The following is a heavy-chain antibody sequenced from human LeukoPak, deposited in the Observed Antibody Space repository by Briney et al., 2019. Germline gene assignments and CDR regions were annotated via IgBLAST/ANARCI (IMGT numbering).Heavy chain of an antibody. CDR3: ARASEYSGYDSPYYFDY. CDR1: GFTFSSYG. D-gene: IGHD5-12*01. J-gene: IGHJ4*02. V-gene: IGHV3-30*02. CDR2: IRYDGSNK. Sequence: PGGSLRLSCAASGFTFSSYGMHWVRQAPGKGLEWVAFIRYDGSNKYYADSVKGRFTISRDNSKNTLYLQMNSLRAEDTAVYYCARASEYSGYDSPYYFDYWGQGTLVTVSS.